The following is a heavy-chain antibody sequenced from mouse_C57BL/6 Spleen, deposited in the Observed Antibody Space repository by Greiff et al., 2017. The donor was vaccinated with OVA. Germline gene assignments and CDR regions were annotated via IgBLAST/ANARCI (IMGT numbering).Heavy chain of an antibody. Sequence: VQLQQPGAELVKPGASVKLSCKASGYTFTSYWMQWVKQRPGQGLEWIGEIDPSDSYTNYNQKFKGKATLTVDTSSSTAYMQLSSLTSEDSAVYYCARTYGSSKAWLAYWGQGTLVTVSA. CDR3: ARTYGSSKAWLAY. D-gene: IGHD1-1*01. CDR1: GYTFTSYW. J-gene: IGHJ3*01. V-gene: IGHV1-50*01. CDR2: IDPSDSYT.